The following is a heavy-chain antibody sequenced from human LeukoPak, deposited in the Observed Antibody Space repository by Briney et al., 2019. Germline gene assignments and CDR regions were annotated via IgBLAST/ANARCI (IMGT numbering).Heavy chain of an antibody. CDR2: ISDSGGDT. Sequence: GGSLRLSCAASGFTFNNYAMSWVRQAPGKGLEWVSAISDSGGDTYYADSVKGRFTISRDNFKNTLYLQMNSLRAEDTATYYCAKRIQYSSSSAYFDYWGQGTLVTVSS. CDR3: AKRIQYSSSSAYFDY. CDR1: GFTFNNYA. V-gene: IGHV3-23*01. D-gene: IGHD6-6*01. J-gene: IGHJ4*02.